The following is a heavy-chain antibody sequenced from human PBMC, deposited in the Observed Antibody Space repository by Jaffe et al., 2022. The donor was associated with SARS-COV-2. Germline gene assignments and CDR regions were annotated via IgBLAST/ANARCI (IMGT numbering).Heavy chain of an antibody. D-gene: IGHD3-22*01. CDR3: ASTYYDSSGYYYVSPGGAFDI. J-gene: IGHJ3*02. CDR1: GFTFSSYE. Sequence: EVQLVESGGGLVQPGGSLRLSCAASGFTFSSYEMNWVRQAPGKGLEWVSYISSSGSTIYYADSVKGRFTISRDNAKNSLYLQMNSLRAEDTAVYYCASTYYDSSGYYYVSPGGAFDIWGQGTMVTVSS. CDR2: ISSSGSTI. V-gene: IGHV3-48*03.